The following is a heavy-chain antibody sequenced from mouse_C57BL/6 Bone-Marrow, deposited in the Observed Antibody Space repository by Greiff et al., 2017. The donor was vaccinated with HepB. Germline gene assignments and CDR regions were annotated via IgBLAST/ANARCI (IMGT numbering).Heavy chain of an antibody. Sequence: EVQLQQSGAELVRPGASVKLSCTASGFNIKDDYMHWVKQRPEQGLEGIGWIDPENGDTEYASKFQGKATITADTSSNTAYLQLSSLTSEDTAVYYCTTCSSRYWGQGTTLTVSS. CDR3: TTCSSRY. CDR1: GFNIKDDY. CDR2: IDPENGDT. D-gene: IGHD1-1*01. V-gene: IGHV14-4*01. J-gene: IGHJ2*01.